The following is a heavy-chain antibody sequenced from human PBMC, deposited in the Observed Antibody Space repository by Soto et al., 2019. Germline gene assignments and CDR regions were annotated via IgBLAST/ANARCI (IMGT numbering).Heavy chain of an antibody. Sequence: SETLSLTCAVYGGSFSGYYWSWIRQPPGKGLEWIGEINHSGSTNYNPSLKSRVTISVDTSKNQFSLKLSSVTAADTAVYYCARGKRPYYGMDVWGQGTTVTVSS. CDR3: ARGKRPYYGMDV. J-gene: IGHJ6*02. V-gene: IGHV4-34*01. CDR1: GGSFSGYY. CDR2: INHSGST.